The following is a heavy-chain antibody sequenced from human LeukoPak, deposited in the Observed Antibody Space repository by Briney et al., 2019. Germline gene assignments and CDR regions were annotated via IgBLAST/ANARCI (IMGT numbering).Heavy chain of an antibody. Sequence: GGSLRLSCAASGFTFSSYAMSWVRQAPGKGLEWVSAISGSGGSTYYADSVKGRFTISRDNSKNTLYLQMNSLRAEDTAVYYCAVKDRGYSYGYASVRGQGTLVTVSS. V-gene: IGHV3-23*01. CDR1: GFTFSSYA. J-gene: IGHJ4*02. CDR2: ISGSGGST. CDR3: AVKDRGYSYGYASV. D-gene: IGHD5-18*01.